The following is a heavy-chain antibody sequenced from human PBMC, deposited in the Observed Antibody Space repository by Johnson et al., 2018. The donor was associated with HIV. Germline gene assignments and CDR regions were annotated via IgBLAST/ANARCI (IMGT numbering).Heavy chain of an antibody. V-gene: IGHV3-23*04. D-gene: IGHD2-2*01. CDR3: ARRNAGGAFDI. CDR2: ITIDGDDT. J-gene: IGHJ3*02. CDR1: GFPFSRFV. Sequence: VQLVESGGGLVQPGGSLSLSCAGSGFPFSRFVMTWVRQAPGKGLEWVSAITIDGDDTNYADSVKGRFTISRDNSKNTLYLQMNSLRAEDTAVYYCARRNAGGAFDIWGQGTMVTVSS.